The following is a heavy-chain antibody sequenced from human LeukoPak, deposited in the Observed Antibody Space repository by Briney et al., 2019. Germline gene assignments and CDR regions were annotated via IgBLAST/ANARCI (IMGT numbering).Heavy chain of an antibody. J-gene: IGHJ4*02. CDR2: ISWNSGSI. V-gene: IGHV3-9*01. Sequence: GGSLRLSCAASGFTFDGYAMHWVRQAPGKGLEWVSGISWNSGSIGYADSVKGRFTISRDNAKNSLYLQMNSLRAEDTALYYCAKDIDYSGSYLHFDYWGQGTLVTVSS. D-gene: IGHD1-26*01. CDR1: GFTFDGYA. CDR3: AKDIDYSGSYLHFDY.